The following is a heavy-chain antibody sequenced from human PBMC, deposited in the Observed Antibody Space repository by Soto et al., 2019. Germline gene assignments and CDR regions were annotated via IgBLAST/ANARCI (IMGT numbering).Heavy chain of an antibody. CDR1: GGSISNYY. CDR2: IYYSGST. D-gene: IGHD6-25*01. J-gene: IGHJ5*02. Sequence: SETLSLTCIVSGGSISNYYWSWIRQPPGKGLEWIGYIYYSGSTYYNPSLKSRVTISVDTSKNQFSLKVSSVTAADTAVYYCAREAAGILNWFEPWGQGTLVTVSS. CDR3: AREAAGILNWFEP. V-gene: IGHV4-59*12.